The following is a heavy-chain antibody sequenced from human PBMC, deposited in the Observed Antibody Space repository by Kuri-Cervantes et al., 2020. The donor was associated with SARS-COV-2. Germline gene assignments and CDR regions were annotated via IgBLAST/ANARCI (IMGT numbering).Heavy chain of an antibody. J-gene: IGHJ4*02. D-gene: IGHD5-18*01. CDR2: ISYDGSNK. CDR3: ARVVFDTAMVYFDY. Sequence: GGSLRLSCAASGFTFSSYGMHWVRQAPGKGLEWAAVISYDGSNKYYADSVKGRFTISRDNSKNTLYLQMNSLRAEDTAVYYCARVVFDTAMVYFDYWGQGTLVTVSS. V-gene: IGHV3-30*03. CDR1: GFTFSSYG.